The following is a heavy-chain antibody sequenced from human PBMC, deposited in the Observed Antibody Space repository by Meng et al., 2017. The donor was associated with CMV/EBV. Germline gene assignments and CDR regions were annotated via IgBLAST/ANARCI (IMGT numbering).Heavy chain of an antibody. CDR1: GYTFTSYW. CDR3: ARRRSSSRWFDP. Sequence: GEALKISCMGSGYTFTSYWIVWVRQMPGKGLEWMGLIYPGDSDTKYSPSFRGQVTISADKSSSTAYLQWSSLKASDTAIYYCARRRSSSRWFDPWGQGTQVTVSS. D-gene: IGHD6-6*01. CDR2: IYPGDSDT. J-gene: IGHJ5*02. V-gene: IGHV5-51*01.